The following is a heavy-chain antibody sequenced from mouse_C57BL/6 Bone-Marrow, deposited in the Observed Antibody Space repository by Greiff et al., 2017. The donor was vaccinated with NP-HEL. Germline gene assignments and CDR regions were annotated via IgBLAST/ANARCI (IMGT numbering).Heavy chain of an antibody. CDR3: ARYPLITTVVGSYYFDY. Sequence: EVHLVESGGGLVQPGGSLSLSCAASGFTFTDYYMSWVRQPPGKALEWLGFIRNKANGYTTEYSASVKGRFTISRDNSQSILYLQMNALRAEDSATYYCARYPLITTVVGSYYFDYWGQGTTLTVSS. CDR2: IRNKANGYTT. CDR1: GFTFTDYY. D-gene: IGHD1-1*01. V-gene: IGHV7-3*01. J-gene: IGHJ2*01.